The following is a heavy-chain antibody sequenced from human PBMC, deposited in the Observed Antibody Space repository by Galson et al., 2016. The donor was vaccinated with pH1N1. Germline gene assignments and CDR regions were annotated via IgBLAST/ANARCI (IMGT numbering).Heavy chain of an antibody. CDR2: INQEATEK. Sequence: SLRLSCAASGFSFRSYWMAWVRQVPGKGLEWVANINQEATEKQYVDSVKGRFTISRDNAKNSIYLQMSRPRVEDTAIYYCARVRAYGDFALLMNNWFDLWGQGTLVTVSS. CDR3: ARVRAYGDFALLMNNWFDL. V-gene: IGHV3-7*01. J-gene: IGHJ5*02. CDR1: GFSFRSYW. D-gene: IGHD4-17*01.